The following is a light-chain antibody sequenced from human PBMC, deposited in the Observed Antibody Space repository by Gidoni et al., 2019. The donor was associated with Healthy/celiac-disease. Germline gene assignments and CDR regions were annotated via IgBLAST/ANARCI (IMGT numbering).Light chain of an antibody. J-gene: IGKJ3*01. CDR3: QQSYSNRIS. Sequence: DIQMTKSPSSLSASVGARVTITCRASQSIRNYLNWYQQKPGKAPKLLIYTASSLQSGVPSRFSGSGSGTDFTLTISSLQPEDFATYYCQQSYSNRISFGPGTKVDIK. CDR2: TAS. CDR1: QSIRNY. V-gene: IGKV1-39*01.